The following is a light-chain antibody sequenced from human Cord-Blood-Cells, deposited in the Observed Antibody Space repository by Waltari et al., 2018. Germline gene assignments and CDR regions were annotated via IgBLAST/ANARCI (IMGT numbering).Light chain of an antibody. CDR3: SSYTSSSTVV. V-gene: IGLV2-14*01. CDR2: DVS. J-gene: IGLJ2*01. Sequence: QSALTQPASVSGSPGQSITISCTGTSSDVGGYNYVSWYQQHPGKAPKLMIYDVSNRPSGAYKRFAVSKSGNTASRTISGLQAEDEADYYCSSYTSSSTVVFGGGTKLTVL. CDR1: SSDVGGYNY.